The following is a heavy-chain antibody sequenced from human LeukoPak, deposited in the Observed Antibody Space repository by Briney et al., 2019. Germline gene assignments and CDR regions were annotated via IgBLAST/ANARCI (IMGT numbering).Heavy chain of an antibody. Sequence: PSETLSLTCIVSGGSISSYYWYWIRQPPGKGLEWIGYIYYSGSTNYNPSLKSRVTISVDMSKNQVSLKLSSVTAADTAVYYCARVGPWVNPDYYYYYMDVWGKGTTVTVSS. CDR3: ARVGPWVNPDYYYYYMDV. CDR2: IYYSGST. J-gene: IGHJ6*03. D-gene: IGHD1-14*01. V-gene: IGHV4-59*01. CDR1: GGSISSYY.